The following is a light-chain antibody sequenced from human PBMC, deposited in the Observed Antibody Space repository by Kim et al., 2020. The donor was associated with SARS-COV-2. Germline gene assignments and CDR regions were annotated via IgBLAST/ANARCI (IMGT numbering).Light chain of an antibody. V-gene: IGLV1-44*01. CDR3: AAWDDSLKGAV. CDR2: SNN. J-gene: IGLJ1*01. Sequence: GQKVTCSCTGSSANIGSNTVNWYQQRPGTAPKLLIYSNNQRPSGVPHRFSGSKSGTSASLSISGLQSEDEADYYCAAWDDSLKGAVFGPGTKVTVL. CDR1: SANIGSNT.